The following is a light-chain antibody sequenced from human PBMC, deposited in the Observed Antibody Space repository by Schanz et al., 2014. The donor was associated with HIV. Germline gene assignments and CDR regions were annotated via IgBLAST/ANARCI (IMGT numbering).Light chain of an antibody. Sequence: EMVMTQSPATLSVSPGERATLSCRASQSVTSDLPWYQQNPRQAPRLLIYGASTRATGIPGRFSGSGSGTEFTLTISSLQFEDLAVYYCQQYNNWPPAFGQGTKVEIK. V-gene: IGKV3-15*01. CDR3: QQYNNWPPA. CDR1: QSVTSD. J-gene: IGKJ1*01. CDR2: GAS.